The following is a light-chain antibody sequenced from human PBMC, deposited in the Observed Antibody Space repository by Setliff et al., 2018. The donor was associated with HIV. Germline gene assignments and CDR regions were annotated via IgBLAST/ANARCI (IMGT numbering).Light chain of an antibody. CDR1: SSNIGSNY. CDR2: RNN. V-gene: IGLV1-47*01. J-gene: IGLJ3*02. Sequence: QSALTQPPSASGTPGQRVTISCSGSSSNIGSNYVYWYQQLPGTAPKLLIYRNNQRPSGVPDRLSGSKSGTSASLAISGLRSEDEADYYCAAWDDSLSGRVFGGGTKVTVL. CDR3: AAWDDSLSGRV.